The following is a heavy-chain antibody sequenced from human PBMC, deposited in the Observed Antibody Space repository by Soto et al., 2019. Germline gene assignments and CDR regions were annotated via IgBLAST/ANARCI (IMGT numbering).Heavy chain of an antibody. CDR3: ARVYSSGWYRGYYFDY. CDR2: IYHSGST. V-gene: IGHV4-30-2*01. Sequence: PSETLSLTCAVSGGSISSGGYSWSWIRQPPGKGLEWIGYIYHSGSTYYNPSLKSRVTISVDRSKNQFSLKLSSVTAADTAVYYCARVYSSGWYRGYYFDYWGQGTLVTVS. D-gene: IGHD6-19*01. J-gene: IGHJ4*02. CDR1: GGSISSGGYS.